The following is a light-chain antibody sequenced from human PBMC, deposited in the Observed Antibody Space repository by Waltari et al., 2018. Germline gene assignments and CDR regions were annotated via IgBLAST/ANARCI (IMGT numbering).Light chain of an antibody. Sequence: DIQMTQYPSTLPASVGDRVTITFRSRLYVNNNLAWFQQKPGKAPKVLIHKASRLESWVPSRFSGSGFGTEFILSISSLQPDDFATYYCQEYDSLPITFGGGTKVEIK. CDR1: LYVNNN. V-gene: IGKV1-5*03. CDR3: QEYDSLPIT. J-gene: IGKJ4*01. CDR2: KAS.